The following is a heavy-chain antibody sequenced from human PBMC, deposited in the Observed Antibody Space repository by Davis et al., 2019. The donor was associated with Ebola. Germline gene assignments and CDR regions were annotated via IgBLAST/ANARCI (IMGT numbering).Heavy chain of an antibody. Sequence: PGGSLRLSCQDSGNSFSSHWIGWVRQMPGKGLEWMGIIYTGDSDTRYNPSFRGRVTISADKSIKTAFLQWSSLRASDTAMYYCASLRRTITGMDDAFDIWGQGTMVTVSS. CDR2: IYTGDSDT. J-gene: IGHJ3*02. CDR3: ASLRRTITGMDDAFDI. CDR1: GNSFSSHW. D-gene: IGHD2-8*02. V-gene: IGHV5-51*01.